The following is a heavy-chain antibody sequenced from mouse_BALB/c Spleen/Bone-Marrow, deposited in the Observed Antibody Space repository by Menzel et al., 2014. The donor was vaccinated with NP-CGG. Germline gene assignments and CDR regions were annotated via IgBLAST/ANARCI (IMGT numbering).Heavy chain of an antibody. CDR2: IDPSYGGT. V-gene: IGHV1-39*01. CDR3: ARGHDGYRTWFAY. D-gene: IGHD2-3*01. Sequence: EVKLMESGPELEKPGASVKMSCKASGYSFTDYNMNWVKQSNGKSLEWIGNIDPSYGGTTYNQKFKGKATLTVGKSSSTVYMQLKSLTSEDSAVYYCARGHDGYRTWFAYWGQGTLVTVSA. J-gene: IGHJ3*01. CDR1: GYSFTDYN.